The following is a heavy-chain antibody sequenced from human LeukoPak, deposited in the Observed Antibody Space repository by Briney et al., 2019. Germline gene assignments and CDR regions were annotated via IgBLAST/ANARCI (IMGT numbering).Heavy chain of an antibody. CDR1: GGSFSGYY. CDR3: ASQSGGDYYDSSGYYFDY. D-gene: IGHD3-22*01. V-gene: IGHV4-34*01. Sequence: SETLSLTCAVYGGSFSGYYWSWIRQPPGKGLEWIGEINHSGSTNYNPSLKSRVTISVDRSKNQFSLKLSSVTAADTAVYYCASQSGGDYYDSSGYYFDYWGQGTLVTVSS. J-gene: IGHJ4*02. CDR2: INHSGST.